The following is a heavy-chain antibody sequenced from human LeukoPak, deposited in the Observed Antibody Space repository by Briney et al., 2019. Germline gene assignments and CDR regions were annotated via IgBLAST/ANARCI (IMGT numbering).Heavy chain of an antibody. CDR1: GGTFSSYA. Sequence: SVKVSCKASGGTFSSYAISWVRQAPGQGLEWMGGIIPIFGTANYAQKFQGRVTMTRDMSTSTVYMELSSLRSEDTAVYYCASMRSSSSGDAFDIWGQGTMVTVSS. CDR2: IIPIFGTA. J-gene: IGHJ3*02. V-gene: IGHV1-69*05. D-gene: IGHD6-6*01. CDR3: ASMRSSSSGDAFDI.